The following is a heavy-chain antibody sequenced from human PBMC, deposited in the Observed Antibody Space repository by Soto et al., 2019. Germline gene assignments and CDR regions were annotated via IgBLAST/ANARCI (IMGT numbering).Heavy chain of an antibody. J-gene: IGHJ6*02. Sequence: VQMLESGGGLVQPGGSLRLSCVGSEFTFSLYVIGWVRQAPGKGPEWVSFISGSGASTYYADSVKGRFAISRDNAKNTVYLQMNNLRREDAAIYSCXXXXXXXXXTGSHYYGLDVWGAGTT. V-gene: IGHV3-23*01. CDR1: EFTFSLYV. CDR2: ISGSGAST. CDR3: XXXXXXXXXTGSHYYGLDV. D-gene: IGHD2-8*02.